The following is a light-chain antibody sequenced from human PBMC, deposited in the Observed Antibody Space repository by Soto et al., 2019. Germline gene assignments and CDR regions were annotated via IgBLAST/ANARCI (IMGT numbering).Light chain of an antibody. CDR1: QSVGNS. Sequence: EIVLTQSPATLSLSPGERASLSCRASQSVGNSLAWYQHKPGRAPRLLIYDVSNRATGIPARFSGSGSGTDFTLTISSLEPEDFAVYYCQQCVIWPLFTFGPGTKVDIK. J-gene: IGKJ3*01. CDR3: QQCVIWPLFT. CDR2: DVS. V-gene: IGKV3-11*01.